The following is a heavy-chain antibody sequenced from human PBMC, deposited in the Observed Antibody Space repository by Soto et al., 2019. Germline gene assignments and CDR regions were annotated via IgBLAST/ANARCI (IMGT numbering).Heavy chain of an antibody. D-gene: IGHD6-19*01. J-gene: IGHJ6*02. V-gene: IGHV1-69*02. Sequence: QVQLVQSGAEVKKPGSSVKVSCKASGGTFSSYTISWVRQAPGQGLEWMGRIIPILGIANYAQKFQGRVTITADKSTSTAYMELSSLRSEDTAVYYCARASSSGWLYYYYGMDVWGQGTTVTVSS. CDR1: GGTFSSYT. CDR2: IIPILGIA. CDR3: ARASSSGWLYYYYGMDV.